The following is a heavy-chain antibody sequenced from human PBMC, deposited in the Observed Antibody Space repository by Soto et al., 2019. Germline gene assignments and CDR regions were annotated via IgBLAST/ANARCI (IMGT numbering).Heavy chain of an antibody. CDR3: ARSPKGLGNFDY. Sequence: SETLSLTCAVSGGSISSGGAYYWSWIRQSPGKGLEWIAYIHYSGSTYYNSSLKSRVTMSVDTAKNQFSLKVSSVTAADTAVYYCARSPKGLGNFDYWGQG. CDR2: IHYSGST. CDR1: GGSISSGGAYY. D-gene: IGHD3-10*01. J-gene: IGHJ4*02. V-gene: IGHV4-30-4*01.